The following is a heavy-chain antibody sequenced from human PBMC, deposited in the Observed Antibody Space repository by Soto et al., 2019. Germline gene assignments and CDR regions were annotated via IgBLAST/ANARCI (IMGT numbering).Heavy chain of an antibody. CDR1: GFIFSHYN. Sequence: EVQLVESGGGLVQPGGSLRLSCAASGFIFSHYNMNWVRQAPGKGLEWIAYISSTSSDTDYADSVRGRFTISRDNAKNSLFLQVGSLRDEDTAVYYCARARRGSYSFAWGQGALVTVSS. V-gene: IGHV3-48*02. J-gene: IGHJ5*02. CDR2: ISSTSSDT. D-gene: IGHD2-15*01. CDR3: ARARRGSYSFA.